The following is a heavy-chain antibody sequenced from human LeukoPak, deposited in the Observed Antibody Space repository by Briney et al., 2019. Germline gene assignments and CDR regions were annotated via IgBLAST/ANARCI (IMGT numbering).Heavy chain of an antibody. J-gene: IGHJ4*02. CDR2: ISTTDDT. CDR3: ARGRSGNYFDS. V-gene: IGHV3-13*04. CDR1: GFTLSTYD. Sequence: PGGSLRLSCAASGFTLSTYDMHWVRQATGKGLEWVSAISTTDDTYYPGSVKGRFTISRENAKSSLYLQMNSLRAEDTAVYYCARGRSGNYFDSWGQGTLVAVSS. D-gene: IGHD1-26*01.